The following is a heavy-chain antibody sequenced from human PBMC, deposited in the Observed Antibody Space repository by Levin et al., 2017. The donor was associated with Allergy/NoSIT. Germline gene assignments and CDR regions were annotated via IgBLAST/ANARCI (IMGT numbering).Heavy chain of an antibody. J-gene: IGHJ4*02. CDR1: GYTFTSYD. CDR2: MNPNSGNT. V-gene: IGHV1-8*01. D-gene: IGHD6-13*01. CDR3: ARGSSWSEKFDY. Sequence: ASVKVSCKASGYTFTSYDINWVRQATGQGLEWMGWMNPNSGNTGYAQKFQGRVTMTRNTSISTAYMELSSLRSEDTAVYYCARGSSWSEKFDYWGQGTLVTVSS.